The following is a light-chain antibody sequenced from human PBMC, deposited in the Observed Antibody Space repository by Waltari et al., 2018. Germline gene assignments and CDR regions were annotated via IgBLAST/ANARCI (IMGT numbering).Light chain of an antibody. Sequence: SYVLTQPPSVSVAPGKTATITCGGNNIGSKSVHWYQQKPGQAPVLVLYYDNDRPSGTPERFSCSNSGNTATLTISRVEAGDEADYYCHVWDSYSDHAVFGGGTQLTVL. CDR3: HVWDSYSDHAV. V-gene: IGLV3-21*04. CDR2: YDN. CDR1: NIGSKS. J-gene: IGLJ7*01.